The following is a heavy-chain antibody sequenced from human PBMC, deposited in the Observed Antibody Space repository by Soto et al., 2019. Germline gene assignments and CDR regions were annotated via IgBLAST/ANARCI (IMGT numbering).Heavy chain of an antibody. D-gene: IGHD5-18*01. V-gene: IGHV3-30*18. CDR2: ISYDGSNK. J-gene: IGHJ4*02. Sequence: SLRLSCAASVFTFSSYGMYWVRQAPGKGLEWVAVISYDGSNKYYADSVKGRFTISRDNSKNTLYLQMNSLRAEDTAVYYCAKDGYSYGPTPEYYFDYWGQGTLVTVS. CDR3: AKDGYSYGPTPEYYFDY. CDR1: VFTFSSYG.